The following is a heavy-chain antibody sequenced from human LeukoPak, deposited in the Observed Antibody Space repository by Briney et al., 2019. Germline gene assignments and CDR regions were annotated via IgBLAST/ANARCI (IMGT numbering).Heavy chain of an antibody. Sequence: GGSLRLSCAASGSTFSTYRMTWVRQAPGKGLEWVANINQDGNEKYYVDSVKGRFTISRDNAKNSLYLQMNSLRAEDTAIYYCAGDERWLQYYWGQGSLVTVSS. V-gene: IGHV3-7*01. CDR1: GSTFSTYR. CDR2: INQDGNEK. J-gene: IGHJ4*02. CDR3: AGDERWLQYY. D-gene: IGHD5-24*01.